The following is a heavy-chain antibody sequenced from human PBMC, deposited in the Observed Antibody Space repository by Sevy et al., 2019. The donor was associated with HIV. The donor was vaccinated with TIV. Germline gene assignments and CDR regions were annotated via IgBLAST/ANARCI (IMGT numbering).Heavy chain of an antibody. CDR2: INPQTGGT. CDR1: GYTFTEYY. Sequence: AFVKVSCKASGYTFTEYYVHWLRQAPGQGLEWMGWINPQTGGTYFAKKFQDRVTLTTATSINAVYMELSGLKFDDTAVFYCARMGDYFDTSGYYPLKYWGLGTLVTVSS. V-gene: IGHV1-2*02. CDR3: ARMGDYFDTSGYYPLKY. J-gene: IGHJ4*02. D-gene: IGHD3-22*01.